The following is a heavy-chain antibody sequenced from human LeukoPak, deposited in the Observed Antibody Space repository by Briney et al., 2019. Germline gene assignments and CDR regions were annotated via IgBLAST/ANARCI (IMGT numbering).Heavy chain of an antibody. CDR2: IYYSGST. CDR1: GGSISSSSYY. Sequence: SETLSLTCTVSGGSISSSSYYWGWIRQPAGKGLEWIGSIYYSGSTYYNPSLKSRVTISVDTSKNQFSLKLSSVTAADTAVYYCASVLHYYGSGSYPPWGQGTLVTVSS. V-gene: IGHV4-39*01. J-gene: IGHJ5*02. D-gene: IGHD3-10*01. CDR3: ASVLHYYGSGSYPP.